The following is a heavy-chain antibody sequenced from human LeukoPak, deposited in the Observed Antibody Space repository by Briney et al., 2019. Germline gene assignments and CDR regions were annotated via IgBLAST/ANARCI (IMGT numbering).Heavy chain of an antibody. V-gene: IGHV4-4*07. Sequence: PSETLSLTCTASGGSISTYLWSWIRQPAGKGLEWIGRIFTSGSTSYNPSLKSRVTMSLDTSKNQISLKLTSVTAADTAVYYCAREKYYDFWSGYYQGVDYYYYYYMDVWGKGTTVTVSS. J-gene: IGHJ6*03. CDR1: GGSISTYL. CDR3: AREKYYDFWSGYYQGVDYYYYYYMDV. D-gene: IGHD3-3*01. CDR2: IFTSGST.